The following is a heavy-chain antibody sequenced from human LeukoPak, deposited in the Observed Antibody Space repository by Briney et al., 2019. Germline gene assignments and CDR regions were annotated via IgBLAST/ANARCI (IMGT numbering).Heavy chain of an antibody. D-gene: IGHD5-12*01. V-gene: IGHV3-30*18. CDR2: ISYDGSNK. Sequence: GRSLRLSCAASGFTFDDYAMHWVRQAPGKGLEWVAVISYDGSNKYYADSVKGRFTISRDNSKNTLYLQMNSLRAEDTAVYYCAKEGLRLRSYHDAFDIWGQGTMVTVSS. CDR1: GFTFDDYA. CDR3: AKEGLRLRSYHDAFDI. J-gene: IGHJ3*02.